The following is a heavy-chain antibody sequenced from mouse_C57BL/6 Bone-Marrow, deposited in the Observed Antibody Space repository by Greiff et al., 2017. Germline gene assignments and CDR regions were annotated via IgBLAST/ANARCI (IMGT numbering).Heavy chain of an antibody. J-gene: IGHJ4*01. D-gene: IGHD6-5*01. CDR1: GYTFTDYN. V-gene: IGHV1-22*01. CDR2: INPNNGGT. Sequence: EVKLMESGPELVKPGASVKMSCKASGYTFTDYNMHWVKQSHGKSLEWIGYINPNNGGTSYNQKFKGKATLTVNKSSSTAYMELRSLTSEDSAVYYCARGLWAMDYWGQGTSVTVSS. CDR3: ARGLWAMDY.